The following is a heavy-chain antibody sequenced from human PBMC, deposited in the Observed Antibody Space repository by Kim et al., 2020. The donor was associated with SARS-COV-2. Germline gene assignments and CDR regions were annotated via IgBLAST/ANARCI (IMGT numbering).Heavy chain of an antibody. CDR2: INAGNGNT. V-gene: IGHV1-3*01. CDR1: GYTFTSYA. CDR3: ATKHSGSYHLGY. J-gene: IGHJ4*02. D-gene: IGHD1-26*01. Sequence: ASVKVSCKASGYTFTSYAMHWVRQAPGQRLEWMGWINAGNGNTKYSQKFQGRVTITRDTSASTAYMELSSLRSEDTAVYYCATKHSGSYHLGYWGQGTLVTVSS.